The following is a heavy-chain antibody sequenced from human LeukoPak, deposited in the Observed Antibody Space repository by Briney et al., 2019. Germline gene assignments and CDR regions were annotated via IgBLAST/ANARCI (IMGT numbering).Heavy chain of an antibody. Sequence: GGPLRLSCAASGFTFSSYDMHWVRQVIGKGLEWVSAIGSAGDTYYPGSVKGRFTISRENAKNSLYLQMNSLRAGDTAVYYCARGGSSGWRNWFDPWGQGTLVTVSS. J-gene: IGHJ5*02. D-gene: IGHD6-19*01. CDR3: ARGGSSGWRNWFDP. CDR2: IGSAGDT. CDR1: GFTFSSYD. V-gene: IGHV3-13*04.